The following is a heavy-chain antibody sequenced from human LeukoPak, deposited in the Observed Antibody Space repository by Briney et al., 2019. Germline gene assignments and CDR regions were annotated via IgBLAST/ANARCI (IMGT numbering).Heavy chain of an antibody. CDR2: ISAYNGNT. Sequence: ASVKVSCKASGYTFTSYGINWVRQAPGQGLEWMGWISAYNGNTNYAQKLQDRVTMTTDTSTSTAYMELRSLRSDDTAIYYCARMKSIPVAGHRPLFDYWGQGTLVTVSS. J-gene: IGHJ4*02. CDR1: GYTFTSYG. D-gene: IGHD6-19*01. V-gene: IGHV1-18*01. CDR3: ARMKSIPVAGHRPLFDY.